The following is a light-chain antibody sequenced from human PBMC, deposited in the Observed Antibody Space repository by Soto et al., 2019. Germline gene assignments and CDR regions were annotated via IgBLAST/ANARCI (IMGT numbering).Light chain of an antibody. CDR1: QSINNL. Sequence: DIQMTQSPSTLSASVGDRVTITCRASQSINNLLAWYQQKPGKAPKLLIYKASNLESGVPSRFSGNGSGTEFTLTISSLQPDDFATYYCQQYTSYSPFGGGTKVAIK. CDR2: KAS. J-gene: IGKJ4*02. CDR3: QQYTSYSP. V-gene: IGKV1-5*03.